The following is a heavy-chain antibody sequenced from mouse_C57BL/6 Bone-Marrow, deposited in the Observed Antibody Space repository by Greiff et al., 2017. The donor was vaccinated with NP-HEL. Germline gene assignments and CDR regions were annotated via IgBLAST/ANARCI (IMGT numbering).Heavy chain of an antibody. V-gene: IGHV1-69*01. CDR3: GLLRGSSPSDY. CDR2: IDPSDSYT. Sequence: QVQLQQPGAELVMPGASVKLSCKASGYTFTSYWMHWVKQRPGQGLEWIGEIDPSDSYTNYNQKFKGKSTLTVDKSSSTAYMQLSSLTSEDSAVYYCGLLRGSSPSDYWGQGTTLTVSS. CDR1: GYTFTSYW. J-gene: IGHJ2*01. D-gene: IGHD1-1*01.